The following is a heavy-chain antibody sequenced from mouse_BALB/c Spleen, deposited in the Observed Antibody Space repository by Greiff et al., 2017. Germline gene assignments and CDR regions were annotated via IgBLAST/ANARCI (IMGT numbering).Heavy chain of an antibody. CDR2: INPSSGYT. CDR3: ARYWYFDV. V-gene: IGHV1-4*02. J-gene: IGHJ1*01. Sequence: VQLQESAAELARPGASVKMSCKASGYTFTSYTMHWVKQRPGQGLEWIGYINPSSGYTEYNQKFKDKTTLTADKSSSTAYMQLSSLTSEDSAVYYCARYWYFDVWGAGTTVTVSS. CDR1: GYTFTSYT.